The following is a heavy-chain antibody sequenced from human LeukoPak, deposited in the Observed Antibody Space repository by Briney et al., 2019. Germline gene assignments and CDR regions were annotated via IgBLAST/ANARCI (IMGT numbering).Heavy chain of an antibody. CDR2: IYYSGST. CDR3: ARGVVATIGYYYGMDV. J-gene: IGHJ6*02. Sequence: SETLSLTCTVSGGPISSYYWSWIRQPPGKGLEWIGYIYYSGSTNYNPSLKSRVTISVDTSKNQLSLKLSSVTAADTAVYYCARGVVATIGYYYGMDVWGQGTTVTVSS. D-gene: IGHD5-12*01. CDR1: GGPISSYY. V-gene: IGHV4-59*01.